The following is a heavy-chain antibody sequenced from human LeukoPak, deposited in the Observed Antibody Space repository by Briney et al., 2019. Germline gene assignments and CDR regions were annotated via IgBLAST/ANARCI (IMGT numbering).Heavy chain of an antibody. Sequence: GGSLRLSCAASGFTSSSYWMHWVRQAPGKGLVWVSRINSDGSSTSYADSVKGRFTISRDNAKNTLYLQMNSLRAEDTAVYYCARRSSSPYYYYMDVWGKGTTVTVSS. CDR1: GFTSSSYW. J-gene: IGHJ6*03. D-gene: IGHD6-6*01. V-gene: IGHV3-74*01. CDR2: INSDGSST. CDR3: ARRSSSPYYYYMDV.